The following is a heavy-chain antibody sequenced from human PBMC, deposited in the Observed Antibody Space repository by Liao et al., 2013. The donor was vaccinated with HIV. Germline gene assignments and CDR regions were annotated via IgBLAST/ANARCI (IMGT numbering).Heavy chain of an antibody. J-gene: IGHJ1*01. CDR1: GGSISSSTYY. Sequence: QLQLQESGPGLVKPSETLSLTCTVSGGSISSSTYYWGWIRQPPGKGLEWIGNIYYSGSTYYNPSLKSRVTISVDTSKNQFSLNLSSVTAADTAVYYCARAHSGGIGLAFQHWGQGTLVTVSS. CDR3: ARAHSGGIGLAFQH. CDR2: IYYSGST. V-gene: IGHV4-39*07. D-gene: IGHD6-19*01.